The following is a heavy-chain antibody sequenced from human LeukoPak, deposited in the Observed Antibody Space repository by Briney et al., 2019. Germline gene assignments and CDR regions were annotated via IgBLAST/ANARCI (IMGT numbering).Heavy chain of an antibody. D-gene: IGHD1-1*01. CDR1: GFTFSSYG. V-gene: IGHV3-30*18. CDR2: ISYDGSNK. Sequence: PGGSLRLSCAASGFTFSSYGMHWVRQAPGKGLEWVAVISYDGSNKYYAGSVKGRFTISRDNSKNTLYLQMNSLRAEGTAIYYCAKGLERESRLECWGQGTLVTVSS. CDR3: AKGLERESRLEC. J-gene: IGHJ4*02.